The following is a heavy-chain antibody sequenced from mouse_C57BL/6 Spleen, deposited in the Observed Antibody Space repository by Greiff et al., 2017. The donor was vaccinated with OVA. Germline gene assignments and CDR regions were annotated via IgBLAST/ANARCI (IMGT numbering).Heavy chain of an antibody. J-gene: IGHJ1*03. Sequence: VQLQQSGAELVMPGASVKLSCKASGYTFTSYWMHWVKQRPGQGLEWIGEIDPSDSYTNYNQKFKGKSTLTVDKSSSTAYMQLSSLTSEDSAVYYCARHGLGYFDVWGTGTTVTVSS. V-gene: IGHV1-69*01. CDR2: IDPSDSYT. D-gene: IGHD1-2*01. CDR3: ARHGLGYFDV. CDR1: GYTFTSYW.